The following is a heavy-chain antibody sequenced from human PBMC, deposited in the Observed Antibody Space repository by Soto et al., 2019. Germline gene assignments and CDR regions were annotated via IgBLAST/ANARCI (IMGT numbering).Heavy chain of an antibody. CDR2: VYHTGRT. D-gene: IGHD3-3*01. J-gene: IGHJ4*02. CDR1: GGSFKRGSYS. V-gene: IGHV4-61*01. CDR3: ARDFAYFDS. Sequence: QVQLQESGPGLVKPSETLSLPCTVSGGSFKRGSYSWSWIRQPPGKGLEWIGYVYHTGRTSYNPSLKSRVSISMDTSNNQFSLNLDSVTAADTAVYFCARDFAYFDSWGQGTLVTVSS.